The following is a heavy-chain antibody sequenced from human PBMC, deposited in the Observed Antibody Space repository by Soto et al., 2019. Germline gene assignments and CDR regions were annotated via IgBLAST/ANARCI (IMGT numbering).Heavy chain of an antibody. D-gene: IGHD2-15*01. CDR1: GGTFSSYT. CDR2: IIPILGIA. Sequence: QVQLVQSGAEVKKPGSSVKVSCKASGGTFSSYTISWVRQAPGQGLEWMGRIIPILGIANYAQKFQGRVTITADKSTSTAYMELSSLRSEDPAVYYCARDLRYCSGGSCCEYFDYWGQGTLVTVSS. J-gene: IGHJ4*02. V-gene: IGHV1-69*08. CDR3: ARDLRYCSGGSCCEYFDY.